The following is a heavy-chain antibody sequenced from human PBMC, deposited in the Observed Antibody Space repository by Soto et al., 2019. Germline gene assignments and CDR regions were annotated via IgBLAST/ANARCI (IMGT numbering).Heavy chain of an antibody. CDR1: GYTFTSYD. V-gene: IGHV1-8*01. Sequence: QLQLVQSGAEVKKPGASVKVSCKASGYTFTSYDINWVRQATGQVLEWMGWMNPNSGKTGYAQKFQGRVTMTRNTSISTAYMELSGMRAEDTAVYYCAREKTSYGMDVWGQGTTVTVSS. CDR2: MNPNSGKT. J-gene: IGHJ6*02. CDR3: AREKTSYGMDV.